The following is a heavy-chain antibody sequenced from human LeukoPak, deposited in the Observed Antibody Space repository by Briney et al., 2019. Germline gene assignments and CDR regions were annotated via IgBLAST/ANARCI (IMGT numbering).Heavy chain of an antibody. D-gene: IGHD5-18*01. Sequence: ASVKVSCKGAGYTFTSYGFSWVRQATGQGLEWMGWMNPNSGNTGYAQKFQGRVTMTRNTSISTAYMELSSLRSEDTAVYYCARRRVVDTRVDYWGQGTLVPVSS. CDR1: GYTFTSYG. CDR3: ARRRVVDTRVDY. J-gene: IGHJ4*02. V-gene: IGHV1-8*02. CDR2: MNPNSGNT.